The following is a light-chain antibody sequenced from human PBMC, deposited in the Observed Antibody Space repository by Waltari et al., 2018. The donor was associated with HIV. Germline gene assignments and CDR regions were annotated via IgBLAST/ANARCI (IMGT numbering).Light chain of an antibody. V-gene: IGKV1-5*03. Sequence: DIQMTQSPSPPSASVGDRVTITCRASQSISNWLAWYQQKPGKAPKLLIYKASSLESGVPSRFSGSGSGTEFTLTISSLQPDDFATYYCQQYNSYSYTFGQGTKLEIK. J-gene: IGKJ2*01. CDR3: QQYNSYSYT. CDR2: KAS. CDR1: QSISNW.